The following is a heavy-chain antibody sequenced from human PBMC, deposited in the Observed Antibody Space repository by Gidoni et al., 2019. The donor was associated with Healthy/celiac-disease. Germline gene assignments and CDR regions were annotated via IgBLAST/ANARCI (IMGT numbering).Heavy chain of an antibody. D-gene: IGHD2-2*01. CDR3: AREEYCSSTSCYPPGWFDP. CDR1: GFTSSSYS. Sequence: QVQLVESGGGVVQPGRSLRLSCAASGFTSSSYSMHWVRQAPGKGLEWVAVISYDGSNKYYADSVKGRFTISRDNSKNTLYLQMNSLRAEDTAVYYCAREEYCSSTSCYPPGWFDPWGQGTLVTVSS. J-gene: IGHJ5*02. V-gene: IGHV3-30-3*01. CDR2: ISYDGSNK.